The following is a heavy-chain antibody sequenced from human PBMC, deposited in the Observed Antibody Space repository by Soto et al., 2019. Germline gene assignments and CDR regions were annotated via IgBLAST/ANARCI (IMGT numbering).Heavy chain of an antibody. D-gene: IGHD2-2*01. J-gene: IGHJ6*04. CDR2: INPNSGGT. CDR1: GYTFTGYY. CDR3: AREYCSSTCGPAPGDLLDV. Sequence: ASVKVSCKASGYTFTGYYMHWVRQAPGQGLEWMGWINPNSGGTNYAQKFQGWVTMTRDTSISTAYMELSSLRSEDTAVYYCAREYCSSTCGPAPGDLLDVWGKGTTDIGSS. V-gene: IGHV1-2*04.